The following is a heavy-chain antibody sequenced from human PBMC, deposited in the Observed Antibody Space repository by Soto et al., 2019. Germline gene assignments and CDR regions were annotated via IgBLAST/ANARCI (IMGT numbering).Heavy chain of an antibody. CDR2: MNPNSGNT. CDR1: GYTFTSYD. CDR3: ARAITIFGVVHYYYGMDV. Sequence: ASVKVSCTASGYTFTSYDINWVRQATGQGLEWMGWMNPNSGNTGYAQKFQGRVTMTRNTSISTAYMELSSLRSEDTAVYYCARAITIFGVVHYYYGMDVWGQGTTVTVSS. D-gene: IGHD3-3*01. J-gene: IGHJ6*02. V-gene: IGHV1-8*01.